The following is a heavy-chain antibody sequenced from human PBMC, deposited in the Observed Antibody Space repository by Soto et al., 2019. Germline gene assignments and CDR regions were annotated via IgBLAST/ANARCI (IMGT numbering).Heavy chain of an antibody. CDR2: IYYSGST. D-gene: IGHD3-22*01. V-gene: IGHV4-31*03. CDR3: AREARRDYYDSSGNDYYFDY. CDR1: GGSISSGGYY. J-gene: IGHJ4*02. Sequence: SETLSLTCTVSGGSISSGGYYWSWIRQHPGKGLEWIGYIYYSGSTYYNPSLKSRVTISVDTSKNQFSLKLSSVTVADTAVYYCAREARRDYYDSSGNDYYFDYWGQGTLVTVSS.